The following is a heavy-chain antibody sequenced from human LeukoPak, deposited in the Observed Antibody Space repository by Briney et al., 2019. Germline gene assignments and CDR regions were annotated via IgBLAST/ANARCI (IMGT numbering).Heavy chain of an antibody. V-gene: IGHV1-18*01. CDR2: VKPYNGDT. J-gene: IGHJ6*03. CDR1: GYTFTSYG. D-gene: IGHD3-10*01. CDR3: ARGSGSNYMAV. Sequence: ASVKVPCKPSGYTFTSYGITWVRQAPGQGLEWMGWVKPYNGDTNYAQNLQGRVTMTTDTSTSTAYMELRSLRSDDTAVYYCARGSGSNYMAVWGRGTTVTVYS.